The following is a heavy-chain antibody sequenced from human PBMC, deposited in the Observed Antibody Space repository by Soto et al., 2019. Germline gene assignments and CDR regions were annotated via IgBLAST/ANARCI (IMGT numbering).Heavy chain of an antibody. CDR2: ISSSSSYI. Sequence: GGSLRLSCAASGFTFSSYSMNWVRQAPGKGLEWVSSISSSSSYIYYADSVKGRFTISRDNAKNSLYLQMNSLRAEDTAVYYCAREAKNYYGSGSYWHPFGYWGQGTLVTVSS. CDR1: GFTFSSYS. V-gene: IGHV3-21*01. D-gene: IGHD3-10*01. CDR3: AREAKNYYGSGSYWHPFGY. J-gene: IGHJ4*02.